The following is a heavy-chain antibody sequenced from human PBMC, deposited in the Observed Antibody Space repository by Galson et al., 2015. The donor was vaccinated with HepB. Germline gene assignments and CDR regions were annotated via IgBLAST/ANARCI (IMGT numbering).Heavy chain of an antibody. V-gene: IGHV4-4*02. CDR1: GGSISSSNW. CDR3: ASLHEHSSSLNWFDP. D-gene: IGHD6-13*01. J-gene: IGHJ5*02. Sequence: SETLSLTCAVSGGSISSSNWWSWVRQPPGKGLEWIGEIYHSGSTNYNPSLKSRVTISVDKSKNQFSLKLSSVTAADTAVYYCASLHEHSSSLNWFDPWGQGTLVTVSS. CDR2: IYHSGST.